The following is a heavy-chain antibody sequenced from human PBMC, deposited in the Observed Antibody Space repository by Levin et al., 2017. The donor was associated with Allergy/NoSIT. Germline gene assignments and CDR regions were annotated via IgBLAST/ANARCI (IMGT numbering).Heavy chain of an antibody. CDR1: GGTFDSFS. Sequence: GGSLRLSCNASGGTFDSFSFSWVRQAPGQGLEWMGRIIPVLNIANYAQRFQGRVTITADKSTSSIHLELTSLTLEDTAIYYCARFPGSDEFADYWGQGTPVTVSS. D-gene: IGHD3-10*01. J-gene: IGHJ4*02. CDR2: IIPVLNIA. V-gene: IGHV1-69*02. CDR3: ARFPGSDEFADY.